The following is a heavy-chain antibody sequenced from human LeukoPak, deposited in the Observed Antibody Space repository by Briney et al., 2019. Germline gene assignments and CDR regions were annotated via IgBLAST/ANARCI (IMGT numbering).Heavy chain of an antibody. J-gene: IGHJ4*02. D-gene: IGHD3-22*01. V-gene: IGHV4-39*01. CDR2: MYYSGST. CDR3: ARHGYYHDSIGNEWRASAFDN. CDR1: DGSLSSSSYY. Sequence: SETLSLTCTVSDGSLSSSSYYWGWIRQPPGKGLEWIGSMYYSGSTYYNPSLKSRVTISVDTSKNQFSLKLSSVTVADTAVYYCARHGYYHDSIGNEWRASAFDNWGQGTLVTVSS.